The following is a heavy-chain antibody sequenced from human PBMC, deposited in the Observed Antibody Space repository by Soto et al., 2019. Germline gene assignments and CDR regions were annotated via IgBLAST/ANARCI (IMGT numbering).Heavy chain of an antibody. J-gene: IGHJ6*02. Sequence: QXLSLTCAISGDXVSSNSGAWNWIRQSPSRGLEWLGSTYYKSKWNNDYALSVKSRITINPDTSKNQFSLHLYSVTTEDTAVYYCTGITWFRGMDVWGQGTPVTVSS. CDR1: GDXVSSNSGA. CDR3: TGITWFRGMDV. CDR2: TYYKSKWNN. V-gene: IGHV6-1*01. D-gene: IGHD3-10*01.